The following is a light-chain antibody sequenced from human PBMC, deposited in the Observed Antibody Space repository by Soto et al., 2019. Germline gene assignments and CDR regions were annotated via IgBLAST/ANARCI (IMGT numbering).Light chain of an antibody. CDR3: QQFDNPPLT. Sequence: DIQMTQSPSSLSASVGDRVTITCQASQDISNYLNWYQQKPGKAPKILIYDASVLEAGVPSRFSGGGSGTHFTLIISSLQAEDVATYYCQQFDNPPLTFGGGTKVEIK. V-gene: IGKV1-33*01. CDR2: DAS. CDR1: QDISNY. J-gene: IGKJ4*01.